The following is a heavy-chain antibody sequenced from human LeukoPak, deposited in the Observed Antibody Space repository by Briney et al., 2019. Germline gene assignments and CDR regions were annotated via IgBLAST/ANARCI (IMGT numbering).Heavy chain of an antibody. D-gene: IGHD1-26*01. CDR2: IYYRGTT. J-gene: IGHJ3*02. CDR3: ASWADGRGSGSAFDI. CDR1: GGSISSGPYY. V-gene: IGHV4-31*03. Sequence: SQTLSLTCTVSGGSISSGPYYWSWIRQSPGKGLEWIGSIYYRGTTFYSASLKSRLTISLDTSKNQFSLKLTPVNAADTAVYYCASWADGRGSGSAFDIWGQGTMVTVSS.